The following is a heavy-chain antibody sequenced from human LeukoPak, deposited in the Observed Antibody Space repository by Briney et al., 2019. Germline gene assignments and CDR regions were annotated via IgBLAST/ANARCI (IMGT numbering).Heavy chain of an antibody. CDR2: IRYDGSDK. J-gene: IGHJ3*02. CDR3: AKGGCSSASCYIGGAFDI. V-gene: IGHV3-30*02. D-gene: IGHD2-2*02. Sequence: GGSLRLSCAASGFTFSRYGMHWVRQAPGKGLEWVAFIRYDGSDKYYADSVKGRFTISRDNSKNTLYLQMNSLRAEDTAVYFCAKGGCSSASCYIGGAFDIWGQGTMVTVSS. CDR1: GFTFSRYG.